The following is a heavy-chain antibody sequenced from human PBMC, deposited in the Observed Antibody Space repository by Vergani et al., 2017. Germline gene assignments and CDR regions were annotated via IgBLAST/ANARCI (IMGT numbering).Heavy chain of an antibody. CDR1: GGSISSGDYY. J-gene: IGHJ2*01. D-gene: IGHD2-15*01. CDR3: ATRPVVVVAATWYFDL. V-gene: IGHV4-30-4*01. CDR2: IYYSGST. Sequence: QVQLQESGPGLVKPSQTLSLTCTVSGGSISSGDYYWSWIRQPPGKGLEWIGYIYYSGSTYYNPSLKSRVTISVDTSKNHFSLKLSSVTAADTAVYYCATRPVVVVAATWYFDLWGRGTLVTVSS.